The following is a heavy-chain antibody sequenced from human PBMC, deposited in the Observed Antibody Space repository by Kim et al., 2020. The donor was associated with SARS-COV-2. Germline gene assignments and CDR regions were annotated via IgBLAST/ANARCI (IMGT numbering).Heavy chain of an antibody. J-gene: IGHJ4*02. V-gene: IGHV1-69*13. D-gene: IGHD6-13*01. CDR3: ARDDLSAAGRRFDY. CDR1: GGTFSSYA. Sequence: SVKVSCKASGGTFSSYAISWVRQAPGQGLEWMGGIIPIFGTANYAQKFQGRVTITADESTSTAYMELSSLRSEDTAVYYCARDDLSAAGRRFDYWGQGTLVTVSS. CDR2: IIPIFGTA.